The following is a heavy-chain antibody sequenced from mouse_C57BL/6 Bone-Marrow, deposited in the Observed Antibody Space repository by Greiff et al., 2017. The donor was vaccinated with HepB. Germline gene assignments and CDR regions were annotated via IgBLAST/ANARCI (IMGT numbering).Heavy chain of an antibody. CDR1: GYTFTSYW. CDR2: IDPSDSYT. V-gene: IGHV1-59*01. J-gene: IGHJ3*01. D-gene: IGHD1-1*01. Sequence: QVQLQQPGAELVRPGTSVKLSCKASGYTFTSYWMHWVKQRPGQGLEWIGVIDPSDSYTNYNQKFKGKATLTVDTSSSTAYMQLSNLTSEDSAVYYCASPLLLRGGAYWGQGTLVTVSA. CDR3: ASPLLLRGGAY.